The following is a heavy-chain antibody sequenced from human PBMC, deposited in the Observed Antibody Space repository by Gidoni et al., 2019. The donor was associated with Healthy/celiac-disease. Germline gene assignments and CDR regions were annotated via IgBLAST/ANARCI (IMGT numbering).Heavy chain of an antibody. D-gene: IGHD2-2*01. CDR2: ISYDGSNK. CDR3: AKDEGCSSTSCYPAYYGMDV. CDR1: GFTFSGSG. V-gene: IGHV3-30*18. Sequence: QVQLVESGGGVVQPGRSLRLSCAASGFTFSGSGMHWVRQAPGKGLEWVAVISYDGSNKYYADSVKGRFTISRDNSKNTLYLQMNSLRAEDTAVYYCAKDEGCSSTSCYPAYYGMDVWGQGTTVTVSS. J-gene: IGHJ6*02.